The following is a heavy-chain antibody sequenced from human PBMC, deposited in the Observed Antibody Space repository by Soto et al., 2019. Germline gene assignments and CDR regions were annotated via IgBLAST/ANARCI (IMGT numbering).Heavy chain of an antibody. CDR2: ISSSGRTV. Sequence: PGGSLRLSCAASGFNFNSYEMNWVRQAPGKGLEWISYISSSGRTVYYADSAKGRFTITRDNAKNSLYLQMNSLRAGDTAIYYCARDLGGYSDGHGALDIWGQGTLVTVSS. CDR3: ARDLGGYSDGHGALDI. D-gene: IGHD5-18*01. J-gene: IGHJ3*02. CDR1: GFNFNSYE. V-gene: IGHV3-48*03.